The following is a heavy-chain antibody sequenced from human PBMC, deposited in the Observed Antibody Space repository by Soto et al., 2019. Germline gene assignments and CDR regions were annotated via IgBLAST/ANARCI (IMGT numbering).Heavy chain of an antibody. CDR2: ISGSGVST. V-gene: IGHV3-23*01. J-gene: IGHJ4*02. CDR3: AKDRERIATRSIDY. Sequence: HPGGSLRLSCAASGFTFSSYAMSWVRQAPGKGLEWVSGISGSGVSTYYADSVKGRFTISRDNSKSTLYLQMNSLRAEDTAVYYCAKDRERIATRSIDYWGQGTLVTVS. D-gene: IGHD6-6*01. CDR1: GFTFSSYA.